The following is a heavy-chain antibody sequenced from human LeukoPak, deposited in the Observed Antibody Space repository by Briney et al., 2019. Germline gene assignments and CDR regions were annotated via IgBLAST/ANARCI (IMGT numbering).Heavy chain of an antibody. CDR3: AKEGSWGITMVRGVPMDV. Sequence: GGSLRLSCAASGFTFSSYGMHWVRQAPGKGLEWVAFIRYDGSNKYYADSVKGRFTISRDNSKNTLYLQMNSLRAEDTAVYYCAKEGSWGITMVRGVPMDVWGKGTTVTISS. V-gene: IGHV3-30*02. J-gene: IGHJ6*04. D-gene: IGHD3-10*01. CDR1: GFTFSSYG. CDR2: IRYDGSNK.